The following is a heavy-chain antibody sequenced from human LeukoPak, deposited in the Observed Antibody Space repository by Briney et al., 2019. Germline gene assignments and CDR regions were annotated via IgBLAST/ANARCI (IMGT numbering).Heavy chain of an antibody. CDR1: GFTYSSYA. Sequence: PGGSLRLSCAASGFTYSSYAMHWVRQAPGKGLEWVAVTSYDGSNKYYADSVKGRFTISRDNSKNTLYLQMNSLRAEDTAVYYCARDGRYFDWLLGYGMDVWAKGPRSPSP. CDR2: TSYDGSNK. CDR3: ARDGRYFDWLLGYGMDV. J-gene: IGHJ6*02. V-gene: IGHV3-30-3*01. D-gene: IGHD3-9*01.